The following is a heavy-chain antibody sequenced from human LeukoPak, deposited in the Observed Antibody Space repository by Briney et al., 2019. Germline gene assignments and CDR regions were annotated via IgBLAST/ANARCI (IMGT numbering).Heavy chain of an antibody. Sequence: ASVKVSCKASGYTFTSYGISWVRQAPGQGLEWMGWISAYNGNTNYAQKLQGRVTMTTDTSTSTAYMELRNLRSDDTAVYYCARAAPNLILTGRYGMDVWGQGTTVTVSS. D-gene: IGHD3-9*01. CDR3: ARAAPNLILTGRYGMDV. CDR1: GYTFTSYG. J-gene: IGHJ6*02. CDR2: ISAYNGNT. V-gene: IGHV1-18*01.